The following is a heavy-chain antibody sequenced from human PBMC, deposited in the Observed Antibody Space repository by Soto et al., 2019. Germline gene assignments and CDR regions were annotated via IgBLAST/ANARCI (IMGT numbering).Heavy chain of an antibody. D-gene: IGHD5-12*01. V-gene: IGHV4-34*01. Sequence: LSLTCAVYGGSFSGYYWSWIRQPPGKGLEWIGEINHSGSTNYNPSLKSRVTISVDTSKNQFSLKLSSVTAADTAVYYCARGCRSGYSGYDSRYGMDVWGQGTTVTVSS. CDR2: INHSGST. J-gene: IGHJ6*02. CDR3: ARGCRSGYSGYDSRYGMDV. CDR1: GGSFSGYY.